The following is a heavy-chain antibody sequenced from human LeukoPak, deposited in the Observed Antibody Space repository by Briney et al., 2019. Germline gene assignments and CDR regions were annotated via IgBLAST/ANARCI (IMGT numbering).Heavy chain of an antibody. J-gene: IGHJ3*02. D-gene: IGHD3-10*01. CDR2: IQNDGSNE. V-gene: IGHV3-30*02. CDR3: AKDQYGSGSYRAFDI. Sequence: GGSLRLSCAASRFTFSSYGMHWVRQAPGKGLEWVAYIQNDGSNEQYADSVKGRFSISRDSSKNILYLQMNSLRAEDTAVYYCAKDQYGSGSYRAFDIWGQGTMVTVSS. CDR1: RFTFSSYG.